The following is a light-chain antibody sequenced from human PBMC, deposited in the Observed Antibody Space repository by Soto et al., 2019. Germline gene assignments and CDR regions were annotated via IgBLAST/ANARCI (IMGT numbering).Light chain of an antibody. CDR3: QQYDSWPRT. J-gene: IGKJ1*01. Sequence: EIVMTQSPATLSVSPGQRVTHSCRASQSLSSNLVWYQQKPGQAPRLLIYGASTRATGIPARFSGSGSGTEFTLTISSLQSEDFAVYYCQQYDSWPRTFGQGTKVEIK. CDR1: QSLSSN. CDR2: GAS. V-gene: IGKV3-15*01.